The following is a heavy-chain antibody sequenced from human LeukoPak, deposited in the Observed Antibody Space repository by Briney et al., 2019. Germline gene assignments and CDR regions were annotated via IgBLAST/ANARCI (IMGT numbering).Heavy chain of an antibody. Sequence: GGSLRLSCAASGFTFSSYSMNWVRQAPGKRLEWVSYISSSSSTIYYADSVKGRFTISRDNAKNSLYLQMNSLRAEDTAVYYCATSYGDPYYYYGMDVWGQGTTVTVSS. D-gene: IGHD4-17*01. CDR2: ISSSSSTI. CDR1: GFTFSSYS. V-gene: IGHV3-48*01. J-gene: IGHJ6*02. CDR3: ATSYGDPYYYYGMDV.